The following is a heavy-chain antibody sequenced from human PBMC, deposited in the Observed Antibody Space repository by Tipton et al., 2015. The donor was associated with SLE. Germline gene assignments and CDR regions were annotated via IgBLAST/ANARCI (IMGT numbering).Heavy chain of an antibody. CDR2: IYPDDSDT. J-gene: IGHJ4*02. V-gene: IGHV5-51*03. Sequence: QLVQSGAEVRVPGESLKISCKVSGYSFTSYWIGWVRQMPGKGLEWLGIIYPDDSDTTNSPSFQGQVTISVAKSISTAYLQWRSLKASDSAMYYCARVHTRCGWHFLDYWGQGTLVTVSS. CDR1: GYSFTSYW. CDR3: ARVHTRCGWHFLDY. D-gene: IGHD6-19*01.